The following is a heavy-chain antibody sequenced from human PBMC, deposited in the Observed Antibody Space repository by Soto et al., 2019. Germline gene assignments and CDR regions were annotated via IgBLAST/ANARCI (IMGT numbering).Heavy chain of an antibody. D-gene: IGHD6-6*01. V-gene: IGHV1-69*13. J-gene: IGHJ3*02. CDR1: GGTFSSYA. Sequence: SVKVSCKASGGTFSSYAISWVRQAPGQGLEWMGGIIPIFGTANYAQKFQGRVTITADESTSTAYMELSSLRSEDTAVYYCARDLGGGSSDAFDIWGQRTMVTVSS. CDR2: IIPIFGTA. CDR3: ARDLGGGSSDAFDI.